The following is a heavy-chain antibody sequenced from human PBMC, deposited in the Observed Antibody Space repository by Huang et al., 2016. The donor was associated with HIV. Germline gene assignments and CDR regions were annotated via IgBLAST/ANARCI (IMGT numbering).Heavy chain of an antibody. J-gene: IGHJ4*01. Sequence: EVELAESGGGSVRPGQSLRLSCVGSGFIFSDYWMHWVRQIPGKGLMWGARSGSDGRSTSYADSVKGRFTIYRDNAKNTVYLQMSSLRVDDTAVYYCVRAKEKGYDFWSGYRYWGQGVQVTVSS. CDR2: SGSDGRST. CDR3: VRAKEKGYDFWSGYRY. V-gene: IGHV3-74*02. CDR1: GFIFSDYW. D-gene: IGHD3-3*01.